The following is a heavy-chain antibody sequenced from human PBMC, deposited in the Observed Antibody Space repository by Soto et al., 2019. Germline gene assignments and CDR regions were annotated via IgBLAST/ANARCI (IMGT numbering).Heavy chain of an antibody. D-gene: IGHD2-2*01. J-gene: IGHJ5*02. CDR3: ARDRGCSSTSCHNWFDP. CDR2: IYHSGST. Sequence: TLSLTCAGSVGSISSSNWWSWVRQPPGKGLEWIGEIYHSGSTNYNPSLKSRVTISVDKSKNQFSLKLSSVTAADTAVYYCARDRGCSSTSCHNWFDPWGQGTLVTVS. V-gene: IGHV4-4*02. CDR1: VGSISSSNW.